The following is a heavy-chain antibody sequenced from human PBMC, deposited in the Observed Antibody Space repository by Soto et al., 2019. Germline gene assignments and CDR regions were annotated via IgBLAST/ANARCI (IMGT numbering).Heavy chain of an antibody. D-gene: IGHD3-10*01. J-gene: IGHJ6*02. CDR2: IRSKANSYAT. Sequence: EVQLVESGGGLVQPGGSLKLSCAASGFTFSGSVIHWVRQASGKGLEWVGRIRSKANSYATAYTASVKGSFTISRDDSENTAYLQMNSLKTEDTAVYYCTRQLGDFYGMDVWGQGTTVTVSS. CDR1: GFTFSGSV. CDR3: TRQLGDFYGMDV. V-gene: IGHV3-73*02.